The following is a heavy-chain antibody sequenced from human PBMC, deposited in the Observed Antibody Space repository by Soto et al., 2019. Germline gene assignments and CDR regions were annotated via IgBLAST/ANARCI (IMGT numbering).Heavy chain of an antibody. J-gene: IGHJ4*02. Sequence: SETLSLTCTVSGGSIRSSYWSLIRQPPGKGLEWIGYIYDSGSTYYNSSLKSRVAMSVDTSKNQFSLKLNSVTAADTAVYYCARDRVMLTFGGASEEWGIDSWGPGTLVTV. CDR3: ARDRVMLTFGGASEEWGIDS. CDR2: IYDSGST. V-gene: IGHV4-59*12. CDR1: GGSIRSSY. D-gene: IGHD3-16*01.